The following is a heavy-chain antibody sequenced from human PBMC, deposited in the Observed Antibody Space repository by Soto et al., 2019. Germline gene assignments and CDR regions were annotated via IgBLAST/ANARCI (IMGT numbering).Heavy chain of an antibody. Sequence: GGSLRLSCAASGFTFRDYYVSGIRQAPGKGLEWVSYISSSGSTIYYADSVKGRFTIPRDNAKNSLYLQMNSLRAEDTAVYYCARTLHDFWSGYFWFDPWGQGTLVTVSS. CDR1: GFTFRDYY. D-gene: IGHD3-3*01. J-gene: IGHJ5*02. V-gene: IGHV3-11*01. CDR2: ISSSGSTI. CDR3: ARTLHDFWSGYFWFDP.